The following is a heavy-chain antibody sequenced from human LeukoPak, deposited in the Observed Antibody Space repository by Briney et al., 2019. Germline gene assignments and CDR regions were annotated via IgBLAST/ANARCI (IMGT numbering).Heavy chain of an antibody. CDR2: IRYDASNK. J-gene: IGHJ4*02. CDR3: APSSGRWETLDY. CDR1: GFTFSSYG. V-gene: IGHV3-30*02. D-gene: IGHD3-10*01. Sequence: GGSLRLSCAASGFTFSSYGMHWVRQAPGKGLEWVAFIRYDASNKYYADSVKGRFTISRDNSKNTLYLQMNSLRVEDTAVYYCAPSSGRWETLDYWGQGTLVTVSS.